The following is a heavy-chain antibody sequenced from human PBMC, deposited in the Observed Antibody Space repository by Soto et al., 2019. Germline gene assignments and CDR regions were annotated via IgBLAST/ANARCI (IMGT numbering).Heavy chain of an antibody. D-gene: IGHD2-15*01. Sequence: GGSLRLSCAASGFNFNDYPMHWVRQGPGKGLEWVAGISWNSGLMNYADSVKGRFTISRDNVKNSLYLQMDSLRPEDSALYFCVRTGGMGYCNRAGCHTWFDPWGQGTLVTVSS. J-gene: IGHJ5*02. V-gene: IGHV3-9*01. CDR1: GFNFNDYP. CDR2: ISWNSGLM. CDR3: VRTGGMGYCNRAGCHTWFDP.